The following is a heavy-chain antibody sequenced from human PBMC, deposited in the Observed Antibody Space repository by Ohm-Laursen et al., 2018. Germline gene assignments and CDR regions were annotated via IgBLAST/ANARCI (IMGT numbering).Heavy chain of an antibody. V-gene: IGHV4-28*01. CDR3: ATILSGTWYAFDM. D-gene: IGHD1-1*01. CDR2: MYYSGIT. Sequence: SETLSLTCAVSGYSVGITNWWAWIRQPPGKGLEWIGYMYYSGITYYNPSLKSRVTMSIDTSKNQVSLKLNSVTAVDTAMYYCATILSGTWYAFDMWGQGTMVTVSS. CDR1: GYSVGITNW. J-gene: IGHJ3*02.